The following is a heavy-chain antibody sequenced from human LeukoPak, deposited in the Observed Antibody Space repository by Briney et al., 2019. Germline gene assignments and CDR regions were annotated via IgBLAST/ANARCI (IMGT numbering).Heavy chain of an antibody. D-gene: IGHD2-2*01. V-gene: IGHV1-69*04. Sequence: GASVKVSCKASGGTFSSYAISWVRRAPGQGLEWMGRIIPILGIANYAQKFQGRVTITADKSTSTAYMELSSLRSEDTAVYYCARVGYCSSTSCSPMHTWGQGTLVTVSS. CDR3: ARVGYCSSTSCSPMHT. CDR2: IIPILGIA. J-gene: IGHJ5*02. CDR1: GGTFSSYA.